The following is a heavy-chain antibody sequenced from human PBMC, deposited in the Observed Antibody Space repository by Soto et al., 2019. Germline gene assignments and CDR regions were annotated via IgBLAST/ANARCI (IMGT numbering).Heavy chain of an antibody. CDR1: GFTFSSYA. D-gene: IGHD3-22*01. CDR3: AKALGYYYDSSGPGYYGMDV. Sequence: GSLRLSCAASGFTFSSYAMSWVRQAPGKGLEWVSAISGSGGSTYYADSVKGRFTISRDNSKNTLYLQMNSLRAEDTAVYYCAKALGYYYDSSGPGYYGMDVWGQGTTVTVSS. CDR2: ISGSGGST. J-gene: IGHJ6*02. V-gene: IGHV3-23*01.